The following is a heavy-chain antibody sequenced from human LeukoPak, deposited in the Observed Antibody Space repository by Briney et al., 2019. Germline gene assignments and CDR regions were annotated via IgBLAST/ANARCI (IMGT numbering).Heavy chain of an antibody. J-gene: IGHJ4*02. D-gene: IGHD7-27*01. CDR3: ARGPPNWGYDY. Sequence: GASVKVSCKASGYTFTSYDFNWVRQATGQRPEWMGWMSPNSGDTGYAQKFQDRVTMTRNTSIITAYMELSSLRSDDTAVYYCARGPPNWGYDYWGPGTLVTVSS. CDR1: GYTFTSYD. V-gene: IGHV1-8*01. CDR2: MSPNSGDT.